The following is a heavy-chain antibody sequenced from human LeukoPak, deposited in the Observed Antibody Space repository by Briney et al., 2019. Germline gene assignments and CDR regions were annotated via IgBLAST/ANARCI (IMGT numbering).Heavy chain of an antibody. CDR2: IKQDGSEK. Sequence: PGRSLRLSCAASGFTLSSYWMSWVRQAPGKGLEWVANIKQDGSEKYYVASVKSRVTISRDNAKNSLYLQMNSLRAEDTAVYYCAREGGDSYRQYYYYYYYIDVWGKGTTVTVSS. D-gene: IGHD5-18*01. V-gene: IGHV3-7*01. J-gene: IGHJ6*03. CDR3: AREGGDSYRQYYYYYYYIDV. CDR1: GFTLSSYW.